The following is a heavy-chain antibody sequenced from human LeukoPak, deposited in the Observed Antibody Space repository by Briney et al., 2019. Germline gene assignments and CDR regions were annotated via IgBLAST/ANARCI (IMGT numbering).Heavy chain of an antibody. V-gene: IGHV1-69*10. CDR3: ARYYYGSGSLYCYYYGMDV. Sequence: GASVKVSCKASGGTFSSYAISWVRQAPGQGLEWMGRIIPILGIANYAQKFQGRVTITADKSTSTAYMELSSLRSEDTAVYYCARYYYGSGSLYCYYYGMDVWGQGTTVTVSS. CDR2: IIPILGIA. CDR1: GGTFSSYA. D-gene: IGHD3-10*01. J-gene: IGHJ6*02.